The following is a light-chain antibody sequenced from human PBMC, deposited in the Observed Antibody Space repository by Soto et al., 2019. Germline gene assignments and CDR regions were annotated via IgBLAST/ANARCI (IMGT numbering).Light chain of an antibody. CDR1: QSVSSN. Sequence: EIVMTQSPATLSVSPGERATLSCRASQSVSSNLAWYQQKPGQAPRLLIYGASTRATGIPARFSGSGSGTEFTLNISSLQSEDFAVYYCQQYNNWLTFGPGTKVDIK. V-gene: IGKV3-15*01. J-gene: IGKJ3*01. CDR2: GAS. CDR3: QQYNNWLT.